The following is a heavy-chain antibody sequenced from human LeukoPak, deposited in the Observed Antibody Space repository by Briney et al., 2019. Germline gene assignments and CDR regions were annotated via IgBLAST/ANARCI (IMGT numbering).Heavy chain of an antibody. CDR2: IYHSGST. Sequence: SETLSLTCTVSGYSISSGYYWGWIRQPPGKGLEWIGSIYHSGSTYYNPSLKSRVTISVDTSKSQFSLRLSSVTAADTAVYYCARHGNIVVLPDASKAFDIWGQGTMVTVSS. V-gene: IGHV4-38-2*02. J-gene: IGHJ3*02. D-gene: IGHD2-2*01. CDR1: GYSISSGYY. CDR3: ARHGNIVVLPDASKAFDI.